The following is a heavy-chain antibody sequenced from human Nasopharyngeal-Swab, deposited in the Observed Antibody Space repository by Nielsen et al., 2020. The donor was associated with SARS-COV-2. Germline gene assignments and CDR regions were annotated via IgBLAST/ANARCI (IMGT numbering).Heavy chain of an antibody. Sequence: SVKVSCKASGGTFSSYPISWVRQAPGQGLEWMGGIIPIFGTANYAQKFQGRVTITADESTSTAYMELSSLRSEDTAVYYCASQHYCSSTSCYGGDYYYYGMDVWGQGTTVTVSS. CDR2: IIPIFGTA. CDR1: GGTFSSYP. J-gene: IGHJ6*02. D-gene: IGHD2-2*01. V-gene: IGHV1-69*13. CDR3: ASQHYCSSTSCYGGDYYYYGMDV.